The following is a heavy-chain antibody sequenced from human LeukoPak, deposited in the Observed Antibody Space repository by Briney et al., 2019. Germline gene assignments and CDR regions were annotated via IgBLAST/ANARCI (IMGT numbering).Heavy chain of an antibody. CDR1: GFTFSTYA. CDR3: AKLTTAAAGLFDY. CDR2: ISGSGHRT. J-gene: IGHJ4*02. V-gene: IGHV3-23*01. D-gene: IGHD6-25*01. Sequence: GGSLRLSCAASGFTFSTYAMSWFGQAPGKGLDWASGISGSGHRTYYADSLKGRFTISRDNSKSTLYLQMNSLTAEDTAVYYCAKLTTAAAGLFDYWGQGTLVTVSS.